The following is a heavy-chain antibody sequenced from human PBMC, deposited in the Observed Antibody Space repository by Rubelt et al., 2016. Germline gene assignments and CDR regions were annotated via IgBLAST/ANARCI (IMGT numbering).Heavy chain of an antibody. D-gene: IGHD2-21*02. CDR2: FDPEDGET. CDR3: APRWCGGACKNAFDI. J-gene: IGHJ3*02. CDR1: GYTLTELS. V-gene: IGHV1-24*01. Sequence: SGAEVKKPGASVKVSCKVSGYTLTELSMHWVRQAPGKGLEWMGGFDPEDGETIYAQKFQGRVTMTEDTSTDTAYMELSSLRSEDTAMYYCAPRWCGGACKNAFDIWSQGTMVTVSS.